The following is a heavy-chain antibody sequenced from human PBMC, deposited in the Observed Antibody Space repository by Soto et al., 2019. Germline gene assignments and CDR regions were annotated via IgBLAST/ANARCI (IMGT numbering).Heavy chain of an antibody. CDR2: VYHTGDT. J-gene: IGHJ5*02. D-gene: IGHD2-21*02. CDR1: GGTVASSHW. CDR3: AREIVTAGGNNYFDP. Sequence: QVQLQESGPRLVKPSESLSLTCGVSGGTVASSHWWSWFRQSQGRGLEWIGNVYHTGDTNFNPSLQSRVTFSGDKSNYQFSLRLTSVTAADTAVYFCAREIVTAGGNNYFDPWGPGTLVTVSS. V-gene: IGHV4-4*02.